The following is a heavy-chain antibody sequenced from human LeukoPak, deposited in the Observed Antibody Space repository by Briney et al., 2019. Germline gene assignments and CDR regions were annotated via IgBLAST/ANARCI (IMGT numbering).Heavy chain of an antibody. CDR3: AKTPTSYTAVAGRGYYFDY. CDR2: ISWNSGSI. J-gene: IGHJ4*02. CDR1: GFTFDDYA. V-gene: IGHV3-9*01. Sequence: GGSLRLSCAASGFTFDDYAMHWVRQAPGKGLEWVSGISWNSGSIGYADSVKGRFTISRDNAKNSLYLQVNSLRAEDTAFYYCAKTPTSYTAVAGRGYYFDYWGQGTLVTVSS. D-gene: IGHD6-13*01.